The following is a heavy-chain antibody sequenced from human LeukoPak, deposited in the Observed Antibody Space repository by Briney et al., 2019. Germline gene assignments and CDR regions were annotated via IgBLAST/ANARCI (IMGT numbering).Heavy chain of an antibody. J-gene: IGHJ3*02. CDR1: RFTFSRYW. Sequence: GGSLRLSCAASRFTFSRYWMHWVRQAPGKGLVWVSRINTDGTNTIYADSVKGRFTISRDNAKNTLFLQMNTLRSEDTAVYYCARRTDYSSGSDAFDIWGQGTVVSVSS. V-gene: IGHV3-74*01. CDR2: INTDGTNT. CDR3: ARRTDYSSGSDAFDI. D-gene: IGHD3-10*01.